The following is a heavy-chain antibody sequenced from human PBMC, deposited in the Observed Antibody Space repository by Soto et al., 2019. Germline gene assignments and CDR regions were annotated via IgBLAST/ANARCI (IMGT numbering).Heavy chain of an antibody. J-gene: IGHJ4*02. CDR2: ISYDGSNK. CDR3: AKDRAAAAVFNFDY. Sequence: GGSLRLSCAASGFTFSSYGMHWVRQAPGKGLEWVAVISYDGSNKYYADSVKGRFTISRDNSKNTLYLQMNSLRAEDTAVYYCAKDRAAAAVFNFDYWGQGTLVTVSS. V-gene: IGHV3-30*18. D-gene: IGHD6-25*01. CDR1: GFTFSSYG.